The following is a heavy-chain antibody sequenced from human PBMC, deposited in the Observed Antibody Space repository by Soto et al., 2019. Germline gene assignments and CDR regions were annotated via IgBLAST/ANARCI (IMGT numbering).Heavy chain of an antibody. CDR2: IISSSSST. D-gene: IGHD3-3*01. Sequence: PGGSLRLSCAGSGFSFSNYGVSWVRQAPGKGVEGVSIISSSSSTYYADSVKGRFTISRDNAKNSLYLQMNSLRAEDTAVYYCARDPLTHYDFWSGDFDYWGQGTLVTVSS. CDR3: ARDPLTHYDFWSGDFDY. V-gene: IGHV3-48*01. CDR1: GFSFSNYG. J-gene: IGHJ4*02.